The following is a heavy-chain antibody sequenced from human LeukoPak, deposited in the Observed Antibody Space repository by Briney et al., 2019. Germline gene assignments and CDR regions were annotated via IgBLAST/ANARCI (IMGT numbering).Heavy chain of an antibody. J-gene: IGHJ5*02. Sequence: ASVKVSCKASGYTFTGYYMHWVRQAPGQGLEWMGWINPNSGGTNYAQKFQGRVTMTRDTSISTAYMELSRLRSDDTAVYYCARAPYCSSTSCYGNWFDPWGQGTLVTVSS. CDR3: ARAPYCSSTSCYGNWFDP. D-gene: IGHD2-2*01. CDR2: INPNSGGT. CDR1: GYTFTGYY. V-gene: IGHV1-2*02.